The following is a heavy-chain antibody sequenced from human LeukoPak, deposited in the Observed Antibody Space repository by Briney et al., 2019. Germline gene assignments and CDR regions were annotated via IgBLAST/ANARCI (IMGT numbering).Heavy chain of an antibody. CDR2: IYHSGST. CDR3: ARLSEEGYYDFWSGYRRKFDY. Sequence: SESLSLTCAVSGYSISSGYYWGWIGQPPGKGLEGMGSIYHSGSTYYNPSLKSRVTISVDTSKNQFSLKLSSVTAADAAVYYCARLSEEGYYDFWSGYRRKFDYWGQGTLVTVSS. D-gene: IGHD3-3*01. J-gene: IGHJ4*02. CDR1: GYSISSGYY. V-gene: IGHV4-38-2*01.